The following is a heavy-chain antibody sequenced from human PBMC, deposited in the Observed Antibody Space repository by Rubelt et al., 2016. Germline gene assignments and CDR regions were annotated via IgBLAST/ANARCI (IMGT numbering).Heavy chain of an antibody. V-gene: IGHV3-15*07. CDR3: TTAVYYYDSSGYYDYYGMDV. J-gene: IGHJ6*02. D-gene: IGHD3-22*01. Sequence: GGLVKPGGSLRLSCAASGFIFTNAWMNWVRQAPGKGLEWVGRIKSETDGGTTDYDAPVKGRFTISRDDSKNTLYLQMKSLKTEDTAVYYCTTAVYYYDSSGYYDYYGMDVWGQGTTVTVSS. CDR1: GFIFTNAW. CDR2: IKSETDGGTT.